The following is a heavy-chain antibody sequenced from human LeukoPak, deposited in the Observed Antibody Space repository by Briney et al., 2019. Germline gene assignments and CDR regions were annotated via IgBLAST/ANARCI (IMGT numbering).Heavy chain of an antibody. CDR1: GFTFSSYW. J-gene: IGHJ4*02. Sequence: PGGSLRLSCAASGFTFSSYWMSWVRQAPGKGLEWVSSISRSSSYIYYADSVKGRFTISRDNAKNSLYLQMNSLRAEDTAVYYCARDLGRYCSGGSCYPDYWGQGTLVTVSS. V-gene: IGHV3-21*01. CDR3: ARDLGRYCSGGSCYPDY. CDR2: ISRSSSYI. D-gene: IGHD2-15*01.